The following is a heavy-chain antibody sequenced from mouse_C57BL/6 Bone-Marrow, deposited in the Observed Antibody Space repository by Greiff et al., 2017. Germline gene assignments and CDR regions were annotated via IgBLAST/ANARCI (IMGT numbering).Heavy chain of an antibody. V-gene: IGHV1-85*01. CDR2: IYPRDGST. D-gene: IGHD1-1*01. Sequence: VHLVESGPELVKPGASVKLSCKASGYTFTSYDINWVKQRPGQGLEWIGWIYPRDGSTKYNEKFKGKATLTVDTSSSTAYRGLHSLTAEDSAVYFCARLEFDGSGGDWYFDVWGTGTTVTVSS. CDR1: GYTFTSYD. J-gene: IGHJ1*03. CDR3: ARLEFDGSGGDWYFDV.